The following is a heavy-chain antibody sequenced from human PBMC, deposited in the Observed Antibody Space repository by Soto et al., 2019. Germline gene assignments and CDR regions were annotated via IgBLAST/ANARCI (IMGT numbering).Heavy chain of an antibody. CDR3: AKDPYYDFWSGWFDP. CDR2: ISGSGGST. D-gene: IGHD3-3*01. CDR1: GFTFSSYA. Sequence: GSLRLSCAASGFTFSSYAMSWVRQAPGKGLEWVSAISGSGGSTYYADSVKGRFTISRDNSKNTLYLQMNSLRAEDTAVYYCAKDPYYDFWSGWFDPWGQGTLVTVSS. J-gene: IGHJ5*02. V-gene: IGHV3-23*01.